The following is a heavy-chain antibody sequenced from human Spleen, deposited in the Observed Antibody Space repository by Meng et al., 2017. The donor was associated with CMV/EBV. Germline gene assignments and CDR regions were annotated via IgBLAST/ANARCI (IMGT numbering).Heavy chain of an antibody. CDR3: ARAYSSSSPPSY. CDR1: GFTFNTYE. D-gene: IGHD6-6*01. V-gene: IGHV3-48*03. Sequence: GESLKISCAASGFTFNTYEMNWVRQAPGKGLEWVSYISSSGSTIYYADSVKGRFTISRDNAKNSLYLQMNSLRAEDTAVYYCARAYSSSSPPSYWGQGTLVTVSS. CDR2: ISSSGSTI. J-gene: IGHJ4*02.